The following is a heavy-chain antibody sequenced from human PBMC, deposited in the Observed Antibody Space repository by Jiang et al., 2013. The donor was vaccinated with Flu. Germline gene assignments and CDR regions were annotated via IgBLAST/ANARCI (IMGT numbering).Heavy chain of an antibody. CDR2: IYYSGST. V-gene: IGHV4-39*01. CDR1: GGSISSSSYY. J-gene: IGHJ4*02. D-gene: IGHD5-12*01. CDR3: ARGRRRYSGYDLLVWADY. Sequence: GPGLVKPSETLSLTCTVSGGSISSSSYYWGWIRQPPGKGLEWIGSIYYSGSTYYNPSLKSRVTISVDTSKNQFSLKLSSVTAADTAVYYCARGRRRYSGYDLLVWADYWGQGTLVTVSS.